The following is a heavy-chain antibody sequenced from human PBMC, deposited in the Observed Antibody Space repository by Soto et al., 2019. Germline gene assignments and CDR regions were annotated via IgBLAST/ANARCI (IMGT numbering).Heavy chain of an antibody. D-gene: IGHD2-2*01. CDR2: LDAEDGET. Sequence: SVKVSCKVSGYSLSDLSTHWVRQAPGKGLEWMGGLDAEDGETIYAQKLQGRGTMTEDTSTDTAYMELSSLTSEDTAMYYCATLPRTIERTPAAIWSFDSWGQGTLVTVSS. CDR1: GYSLSDLS. J-gene: IGHJ4*02. CDR3: ATLPRTIERTPAAIWSFDS. V-gene: IGHV1-24*01.